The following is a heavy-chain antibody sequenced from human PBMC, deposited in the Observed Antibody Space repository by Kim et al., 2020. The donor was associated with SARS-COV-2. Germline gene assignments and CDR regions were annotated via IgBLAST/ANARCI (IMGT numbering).Heavy chain of an antibody. D-gene: IGHD3-10*01. CDR3: ARGRVRGVMGY. CDR2: INHSGST. Sequence: SETLSLTCAVYGGSFSGYYWSWIRQPPGKGLEWIGEINHSGSTNYNPSLKSRVTISVDTSKNQFSLKLSYVTAADTAVYYCARGRVRGVMGYWGQGTLVTVSS. J-gene: IGHJ4*02. CDR1: GGSFSGYY. V-gene: IGHV4-34*01.